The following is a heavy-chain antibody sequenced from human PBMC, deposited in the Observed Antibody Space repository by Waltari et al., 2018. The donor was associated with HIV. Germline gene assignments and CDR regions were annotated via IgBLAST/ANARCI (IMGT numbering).Heavy chain of an antibody. V-gene: IGHV4-61*02. J-gene: IGHJ4*02. CDR3: AGQYYDFWSAPEDY. CDR2: IYTSGST. CDR1: GGSISSGSYY. Sequence: QVQLQESGPGLVKPSQTLSLTCTVTGGSISSGSYYWSWIRQPAGKGLEWIGRIYTSGSTNYNPSLKSPVTISVDTSKNQFSLKLSSVTAADTAVYYCAGQYYDFWSAPEDYWGQGTLVTVSS. D-gene: IGHD3-3*01.